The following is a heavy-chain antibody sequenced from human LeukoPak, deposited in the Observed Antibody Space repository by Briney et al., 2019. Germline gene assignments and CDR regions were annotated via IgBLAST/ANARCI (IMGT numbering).Heavy chain of an antibody. CDR2: ISGSGDST. V-gene: IGHV3-23*01. Sequence: GGSLRLSCAASGFTFSIYAMNWVRQAPGKGLEWVSGISGSGDSTSYADSVKGRFTISRDNSKNTLYLQMNSVRAEDTAVYYCAKGQDVDTAMVMGMDVWGKGTTVTVSS. D-gene: IGHD5-18*01. J-gene: IGHJ6*04. CDR1: GFTFSIYA. CDR3: AKGQDVDTAMVMGMDV.